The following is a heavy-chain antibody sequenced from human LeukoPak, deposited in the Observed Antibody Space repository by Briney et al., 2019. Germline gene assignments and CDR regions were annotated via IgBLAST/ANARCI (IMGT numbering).Heavy chain of an antibody. V-gene: IGHV1-2*02. Sequence: GASVKVSCKASGYTFTGYYMHWGRQAPGQGLEWMGWINPNSGGTNYAQKFQRRVTMTRDTSISTAYMERSRLRSDDTAVYYCARDPLGDILTAGSSWGQGTLVTVSS. D-gene: IGHD3-9*01. CDR3: ARDPLGDILTAGSS. J-gene: IGHJ4*02. CDR1: GYTFTGYY. CDR2: INPNSGGT.